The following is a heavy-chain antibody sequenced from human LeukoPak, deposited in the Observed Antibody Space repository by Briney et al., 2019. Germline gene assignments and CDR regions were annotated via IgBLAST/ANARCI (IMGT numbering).Heavy chain of an antibody. Sequence: GGSLRLSCAASGFTFSSYEMNWVRQAPGKGLEWVSYISSSGGTIYYADSVKGRFTISRDNVKNSLYLQMNRLRPEDAAVYYCAKAPVTTCRGAYCYPFDYWGQGTLVTVSS. CDR3: AKAPVTTCRGAYCYPFDY. V-gene: IGHV3-48*03. CDR1: GFTFSSYE. D-gene: IGHD2-21*01. J-gene: IGHJ4*02. CDR2: ISSSGGTI.